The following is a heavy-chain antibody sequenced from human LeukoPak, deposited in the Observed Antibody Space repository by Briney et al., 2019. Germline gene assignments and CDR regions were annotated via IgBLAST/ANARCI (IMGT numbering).Heavy chain of an antibody. V-gene: IGHV3-21*01. CDR1: GFTFSSYS. J-gene: IGHJ6*02. Sequence: GGSLRLSCAASGFTFSSYSMNWVRQAPGKGLEWVTSISSSGTYIYYADSLKGRFTISRDNAKNSLYLQMNSLRAEDKAVYYCARESYYYDSSGYYYTSGMDVWGQGTTVTVSS. D-gene: IGHD3-22*01. CDR3: ARESYYYDSSGYYYTSGMDV. CDR2: ISSSGTYI.